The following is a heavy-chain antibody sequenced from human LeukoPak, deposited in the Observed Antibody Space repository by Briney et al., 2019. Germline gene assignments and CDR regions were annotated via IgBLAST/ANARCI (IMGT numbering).Heavy chain of an antibody. V-gene: IGHV4-31*03. D-gene: IGHD7-27*01. J-gene: IGHJ4*02. Sequence: SETLSLTCTVSGGSISSGGYYWSWIRQHPGKGLEWIGYIYYSGSTYYNPSLKSRVTISVDTSKNQFSLKLSSVTAADTAVYYCARMEDWGLYYFDYWGQGTLVTVSS. CDR3: ARMEDWGLYYFDY. CDR2: IYYSGST. CDR1: GGSISSGGYY.